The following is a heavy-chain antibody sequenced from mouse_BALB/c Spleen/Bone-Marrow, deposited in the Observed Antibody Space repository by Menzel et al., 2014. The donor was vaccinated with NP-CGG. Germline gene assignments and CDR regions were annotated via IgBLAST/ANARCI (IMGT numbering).Heavy chain of an antibody. CDR2: IAPGNGNT. CDR3: VRSPGEVNY. Sequence: EVQRVESGAELVKPGASVKLSCTASGFNIKDAYMHRMKQRPEQGLEWIGRIAPGNGNTQYDPKFQGKATITADTSSNTAYLHLISLTSEDTAVYYCVRSPGEVNYWGQGTLVTVSA. CDR1: GFNIKDAY. V-gene: IGHV14-3*02. J-gene: IGHJ3*01. D-gene: IGHD1-3*01.